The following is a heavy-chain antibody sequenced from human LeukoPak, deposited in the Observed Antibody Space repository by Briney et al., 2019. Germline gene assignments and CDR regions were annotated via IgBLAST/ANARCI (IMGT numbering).Heavy chain of an antibody. Sequence: ASVKVSCKASGYTFTGYYMHWVRQAPGQGLEWMGWINPNSGGTNCAQKFQGRVTMTRDTSINTAYMALSSLRFDDTAVYYCARGATAGRFSLRPTGAYYMDVWGKGTTVTISS. CDR2: INPNSGGT. CDR1: GYTFTGYY. J-gene: IGHJ6*03. CDR3: ARGATAGRFSLRPTGAYYMDV. V-gene: IGHV1-2*02. D-gene: IGHD6-13*01.